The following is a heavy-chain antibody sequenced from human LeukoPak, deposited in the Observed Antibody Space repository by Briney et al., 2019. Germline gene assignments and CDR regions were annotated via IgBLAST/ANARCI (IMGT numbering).Heavy chain of an antibody. CDR3: ARGLSSRYCSSTSCSDY. V-gene: IGHV4-34*01. Sequence: SETLSLTCAVYGGSFSGYYWSWIRQPPGKGLEWIGEINHSGSTNYNPSLKSRVTISVDTSKNQFSLKLSSVTAADTAVYYCARGLSSRYCSSTSCSDYWGQGTLVTVSS. CDR2: INHSGST. J-gene: IGHJ4*02. D-gene: IGHD2-2*01. CDR1: GGSFSGYY.